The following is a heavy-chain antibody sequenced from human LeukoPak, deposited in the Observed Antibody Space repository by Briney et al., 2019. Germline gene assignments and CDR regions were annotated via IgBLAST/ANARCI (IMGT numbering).Heavy chain of an antibody. D-gene: IGHD2-2*01. J-gene: IGHJ4*02. CDR1: GYTFTSYA. V-gene: IGHV1-3*01. CDR2: INAGNGNT. CDR3: ARVYPYCSSTSCYEAFDY. Sequence: ASVKVSCKASGYTFTSYATHWVRQAPGQRLEWMGWINAGNGNTKYSQKFQGRVTITRDTSASTAYMELSSLRSEDTAVYYCARVYPYCSSTSCYEAFDYWGQGTLVTVSS.